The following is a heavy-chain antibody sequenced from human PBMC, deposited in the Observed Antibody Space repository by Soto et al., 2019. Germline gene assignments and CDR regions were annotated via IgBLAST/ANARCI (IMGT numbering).Heavy chain of an antibody. CDR2: ISWNSGKI. D-gene: IGHD1-26*01. CDR3: AKEIVGAINY. J-gene: IGHJ4*02. V-gene: IGHV3-9*01. Sequence: PVGSLRLSCVASGFTFDDYAMHWVRQAPGKGLEWVSGISWNSGKIGYADSVKGRFTISRDNAKNSLYLQMNSLRAEDSALYYCAKEIVGAINYWGQGTLVTVSS. CDR1: GFTFDDYA.